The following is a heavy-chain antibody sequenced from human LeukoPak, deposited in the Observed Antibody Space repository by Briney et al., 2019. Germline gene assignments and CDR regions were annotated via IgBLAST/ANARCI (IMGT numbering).Heavy chain of an antibody. Sequence: GGSLRLSCAASGFTLSSYSMNWVRQAPGKGLEWVSSISSSSSYIYYADSVKGRFTISRDNAKNSLYLQMNSLRAEDTAVYYCARGDSSYLDYWGQGTLVTVSS. D-gene: IGHD6-6*01. CDR2: ISSSSSYI. J-gene: IGHJ4*02. CDR1: GFTLSSYS. V-gene: IGHV3-21*01. CDR3: ARGDSSYLDY.